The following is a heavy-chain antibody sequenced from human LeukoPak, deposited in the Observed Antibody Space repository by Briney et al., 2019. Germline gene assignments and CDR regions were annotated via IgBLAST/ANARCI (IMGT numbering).Heavy chain of an antibody. Sequence: SETLSLTCTVSGGSISSSSYYWGWIRQPPGKGLEWIGSFYYSGSTYYNPSLKSRVTISVDTSKNQFSLKLSSVTAADTAVYYCARHRGDYYGSGSYFDYWGQGTLVTVSS. D-gene: IGHD3-10*01. CDR2: FYYSGST. CDR3: ARHRGDYYGSGSYFDY. V-gene: IGHV4-39*01. J-gene: IGHJ4*02. CDR1: GGSISSSSYY.